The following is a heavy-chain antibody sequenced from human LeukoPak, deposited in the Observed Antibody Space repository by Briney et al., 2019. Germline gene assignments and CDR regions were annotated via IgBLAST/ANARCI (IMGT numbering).Heavy chain of an antibody. CDR1: GGSFSGYY. CDR3: ARFSSIAAAFDY. D-gene: IGHD6-13*01. CDR2: INHSGST. V-gene: IGHV4-34*01. Sequence: SETLSLTCAVYGGSFSGYYWSWIRQPPGKGLEWIGEINHSGSTNYNPSLKSRVTISVDKSKNQFSLNLSSVTAADTAVYYCARFSSIAAAFDYWGLGTLVTVSS. J-gene: IGHJ4*02.